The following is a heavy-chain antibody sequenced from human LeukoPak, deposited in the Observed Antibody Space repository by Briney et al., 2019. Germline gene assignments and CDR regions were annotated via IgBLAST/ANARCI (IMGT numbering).Heavy chain of an antibody. J-gene: IGHJ3*02. CDR1: GYIFTSYW. CDR3: ARTGSYSGYDYGDDAFDI. D-gene: IGHD5-12*01. V-gene: IGHV5-51*01. CDR2: IYPGDSDT. Sequence: GESLKISCKGSGYIFTSYWIGWVRQMPGKGLEWMGIIYPGDSDTRYSPSFQGQVTISADKSISTAYLQWSSLKASDTAMYYCARTGSYSGYDYGDDAFDIWGQGTMVTVSS.